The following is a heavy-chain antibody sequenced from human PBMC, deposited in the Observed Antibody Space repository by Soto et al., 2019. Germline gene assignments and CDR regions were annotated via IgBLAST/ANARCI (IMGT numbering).Heavy chain of an antibody. V-gene: IGHV4-31*03. CDR2: IYYSGST. Sequence: ASETLSLTCTVSGGSISSGGYYWSWIRQHPGKGLEWIGYIYYSGSTYYNPSLKSRVTISVDTSKNQFSLKLSSVTAADTAVYYCAREPGVAAAAWGPHAFDIWGQGTMVTVSS. CDR3: AREPGVAAAAWGPHAFDI. CDR1: GGSISSGGYY. J-gene: IGHJ3*02. D-gene: IGHD3-16*01.